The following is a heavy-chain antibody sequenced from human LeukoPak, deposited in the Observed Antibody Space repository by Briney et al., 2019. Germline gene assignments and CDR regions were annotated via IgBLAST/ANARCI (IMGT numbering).Heavy chain of an antibody. Sequence: GGSLRLSCAASGFTFSGSAMHWVPQASGKGLEWVGRIRSKANSYATAYAASVKGRFTISRDDSKNTAYLQMNSLKTEDTAVYYCTSQGILTGYPVDYWGQGTLVTVSS. V-gene: IGHV3-73*01. J-gene: IGHJ4*02. CDR2: IRSKANSYAT. D-gene: IGHD3-9*01. CDR1: GFTFSGSA. CDR3: TSQGILTGYPVDY.